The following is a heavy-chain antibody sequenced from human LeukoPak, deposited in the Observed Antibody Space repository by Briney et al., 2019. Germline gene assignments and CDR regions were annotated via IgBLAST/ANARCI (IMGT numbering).Heavy chain of an antibody. CDR1: GGSFSGYY. Sequence: PSETLSLTCAVSGGSFSGYYWSWIRQPPGKGLEWIGDISHIGSTNYNPSPKSRGTVTVDASTNQFSLRLSSGTAADTAVYYCARANDFYYWFYPWGQGTLVTGSS. J-gene: IGHJ5*02. CDR3: ARANDFYYWFYP. D-gene: IGHD3-3*01. V-gene: IGHV4-34*01. CDR2: ISHIGST.